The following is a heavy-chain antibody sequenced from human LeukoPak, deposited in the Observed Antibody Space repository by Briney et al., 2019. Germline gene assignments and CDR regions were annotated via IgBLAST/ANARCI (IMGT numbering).Heavy chain of an antibody. D-gene: IGHD5-24*01. CDR2: ISPYNGNT. V-gene: IGHV1-18*01. Sequence: ASVKVSCKASGYTFSNYGISWVRQAPGQGLEWMGWISPYNGNTDYAQKLQGRVTMTTDTSTTTGYMELRSLRSDDTAVYYCARGWLQPYWYFDRWGRGTVVTVSS. CDR1: GYTFSNYG. CDR3: ARGWLQPYWYFDR. J-gene: IGHJ2*01.